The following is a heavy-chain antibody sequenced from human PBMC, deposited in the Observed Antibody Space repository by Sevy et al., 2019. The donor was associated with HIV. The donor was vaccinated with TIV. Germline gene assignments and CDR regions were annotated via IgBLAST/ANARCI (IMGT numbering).Heavy chain of an antibody. V-gene: IGHV4-59*01. CDR1: GGSISSYY. D-gene: IGHD2-2*02. Sequence: SETLSLTCTVSGGSISSYYWNWIRQPPGKGLEWIGYIYYSGSTNYNPSLKSRVTISVDTSKNQFSLKLSSVTAADTAVYYCARGGGYCSSTSCYNAYYYYGMDVWGQGTTVTVSS. CDR3: ARGGGYCSSTSCYNAYYYYGMDV. J-gene: IGHJ6*02. CDR2: IYYSGST.